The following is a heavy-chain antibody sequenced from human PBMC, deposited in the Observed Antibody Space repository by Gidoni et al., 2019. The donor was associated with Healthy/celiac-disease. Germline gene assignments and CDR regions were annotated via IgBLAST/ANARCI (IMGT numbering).Heavy chain of an antibody. CDR2: ISGSGGST. CDR1: GFTFSSYA. D-gene: IGHD3-22*01. Sequence: EVQLLESGRGLVQPGGSLRLSCAASGFTFSSYAMSWVRQAPGKGLEWVSAISGSGGSTYYADSVKGRFTISRDNSKNTLYLQMNSLRAEDTAVYYCAKDRQPGNYYDSSGSDYWGQGTLVTVSS. V-gene: IGHV3-23*01. J-gene: IGHJ4*02. CDR3: AKDRQPGNYYDSSGSDY.